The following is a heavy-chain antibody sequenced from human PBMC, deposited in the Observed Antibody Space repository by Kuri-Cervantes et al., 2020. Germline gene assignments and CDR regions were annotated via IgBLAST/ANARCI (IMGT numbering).Heavy chain of an antibody. Sequence: GGSLRLSCAASGFTFSSYAMSWVRQAPGKGLEWVSEISGSGGDTNYADSVKGRFTISRDNSKNTLYLQMNSLRAEDTAVYYCAKFRGTGWYTLFDYWGQGTLVTVSS. CDR1: GFTFSSYA. CDR2: ISGSGGDT. V-gene: IGHV3-23*01. D-gene: IGHD6-19*01. CDR3: AKFRGTGWYTLFDY. J-gene: IGHJ4*02.